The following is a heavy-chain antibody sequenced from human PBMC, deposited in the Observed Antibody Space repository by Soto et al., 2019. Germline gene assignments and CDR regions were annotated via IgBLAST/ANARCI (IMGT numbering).Heavy chain of an antibody. Sequence: ASVKVSCKASGYTFTSYAMHWVRQAPGQRLEWMGWINAGNGNTKYSQKFQGRVTITRDTSASTAYMELSSLRSEDTAVYYCARDRRDVDTGLDYYYYFMDVWAKGTTVPVSS. J-gene: IGHJ6*03. CDR3: ARDRRDVDTGLDYYYYFMDV. CDR2: INAGNGNT. D-gene: IGHD5-18*01. CDR1: GYTFTSYA. V-gene: IGHV1-3*01.